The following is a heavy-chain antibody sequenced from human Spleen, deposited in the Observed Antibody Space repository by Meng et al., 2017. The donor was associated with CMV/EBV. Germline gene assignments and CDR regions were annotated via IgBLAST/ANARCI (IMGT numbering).Heavy chain of an antibody. V-gene: IGHV4-30-4*08. J-gene: IGHJ5*01. CDR3: ARGALDRFESKNNWFDS. CDR1: SIWSPDYF. CDR2: THFSGST. D-gene: IGHD3-3*01. Sequence: SIWSPDYFWTWIRQPPGKGLEWIGYTHFSGSTNYNPSLKRRLNMSLDTSKSQFSLRLSSVTAADTAVYYCARGALDRFESKNNWFDSWGQGTLVTVSS.